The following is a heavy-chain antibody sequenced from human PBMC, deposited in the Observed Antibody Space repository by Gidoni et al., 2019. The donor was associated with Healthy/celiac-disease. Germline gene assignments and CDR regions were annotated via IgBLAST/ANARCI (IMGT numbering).Heavy chain of an antibody. Sequence: QVQLVQSGAEVQKPGSSVKVSCKASGGTFSSYAISWVRQAPGQGLEWMGGIIPNFGTANYAQKFQGRVTITADESTSTAYMELSSLRSEDTAVYYCARHPYSSGWYGLFDYWGQGTLVTVSS. CDR1: GGTFSSYA. V-gene: IGHV1-69*01. CDR3: ARHPYSSGWYGLFDY. CDR2: IIPNFGTA. J-gene: IGHJ4*02. D-gene: IGHD6-19*01.